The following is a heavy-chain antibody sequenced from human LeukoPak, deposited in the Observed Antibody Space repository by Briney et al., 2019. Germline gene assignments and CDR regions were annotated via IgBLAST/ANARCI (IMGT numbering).Heavy chain of an antibody. CDR1: GFTFSSYG. CDR2: ISGSGHRT. D-gene: IGHD3-16*01. CDR3: AKFRITPRTENYFDY. V-gene: IGHV3-23*01. Sequence: GGTLRLSCAASGFTFSSYGVSWVRQAPGKGLEWVSGISGSGHRTYYADSVKGRFTISRDNSKNTLYLQMNSLRAEDTAVYYCAKFRITPRTENYFDYWGQGTLVTVSS. J-gene: IGHJ4*02.